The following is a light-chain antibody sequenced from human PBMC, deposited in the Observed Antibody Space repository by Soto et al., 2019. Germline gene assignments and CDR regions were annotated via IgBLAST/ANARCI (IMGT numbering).Light chain of an antibody. V-gene: IGLV1-51*01. CDR3: GTWDRSLSASYV. J-gene: IGLJ1*01. CDR2: ENN. Sequence: QAVLTQPPSVSATPGRKVIISCAGNNSNIGRYYVAWYQQLRGTAPKGLINENNKRPSGIPDLLSAAKPGRSDTPCTTALQTGDQADYDGGTWDRSLSASYVFGTGTKVTVL. CDR1: NSNIGRYY.